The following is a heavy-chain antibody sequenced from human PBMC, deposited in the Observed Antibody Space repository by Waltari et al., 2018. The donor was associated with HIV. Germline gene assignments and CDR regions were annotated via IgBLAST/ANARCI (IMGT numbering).Heavy chain of an antibody. CDR2: IIPIFGTA. J-gene: IGHJ6*02. CDR3: ARNRYCSGGSCQRKNYGMDV. D-gene: IGHD2-15*01. Sequence: QVQLVQSGAEVKKPGSSVKLSCKASGGTFSSYALSWVRQATGQGLEWMGGIIPIFGTANYAQKFQGRVTITEDESTSTAYMELSSLRSEDTAVYYCARNRYCSGGSCQRKNYGMDVWGQGTTVTVSS. V-gene: IGHV1-69*12. CDR1: GGTFSSYA.